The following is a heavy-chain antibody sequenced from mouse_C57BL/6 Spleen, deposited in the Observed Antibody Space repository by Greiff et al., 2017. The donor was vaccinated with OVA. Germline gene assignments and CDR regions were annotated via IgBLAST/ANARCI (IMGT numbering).Heavy chain of an antibody. V-gene: IGHV3-6*01. Sequence: ESGPGLVKPSQSLSLTCSVTGYSITSGYYWNWIRQFPGNKLEWMGYISYDGSNNYNPSLKNRISITRDTSKNQFFLKLNSVTTEDTATYYCAIYDGYPWDYWGQGTSVTVSS. J-gene: IGHJ4*01. D-gene: IGHD2-3*01. CDR1: GYSITSGYY. CDR2: ISYDGSN. CDR3: AIYDGYPWDY.